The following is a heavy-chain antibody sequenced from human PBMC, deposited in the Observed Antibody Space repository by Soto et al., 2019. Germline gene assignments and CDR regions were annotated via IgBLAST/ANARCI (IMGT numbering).Heavy chain of an antibody. D-gene: IGHD3-10*01. CDR3: LKDAPNGSIDD. CDR1: GFRFEQYV. J-gene: IGHJ4*02. CDR2: VSPTGDTV. V-gene: IGHV3-9*01. Sequence: VQVVASGGGLVQPSRSLRLSCAVSGFRFEQYVMHWVRQGPGKGLECVSTVSPTGDTVAYADSVEGRFTVSRDNAKNSLYLQMNCLKGDDTAFSYCLKDAPNGSIDDWGQVTLVTVSS.